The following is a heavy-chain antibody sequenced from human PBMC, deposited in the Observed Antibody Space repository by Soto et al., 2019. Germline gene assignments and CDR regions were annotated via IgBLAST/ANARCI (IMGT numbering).Heavy chain of an antibody. CDR1: GYSFKSYA. V-gene: IGHV1-3*01. D-gene: IGHD5-12*01. Sequence: QVQLVQSGAEVKKPGASVKVSCKASGYSFKSYAMYWVRQAPGQGLEWMGWINAGDGDTKHSQKFHGRLTISTDTSATTAHMELSSLRYEDTAIYYCASPGYDAGLDSWGQGTLVTVSS. CDR2: INAGDGDT. J-gene: IGHJ4*02. CDR3: ASPGYDAGLDS.